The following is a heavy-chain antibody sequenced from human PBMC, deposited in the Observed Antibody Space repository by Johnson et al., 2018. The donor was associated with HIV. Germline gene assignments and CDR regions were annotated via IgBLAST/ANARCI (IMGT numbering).Heavy chain of an antibody. CDR3: ARDLETSGWYQGTFDI. CDR2: ISYDGSNK. J-gene: IGHJ3*02. CDR1: GFTFSSYA. D-gene: IGHD6-19*01. Sequence: VQLVESGGGVVQPGRSLRLSCAASGFTFSSYAMHWVRQAPGKGLEWVAVISYDGSNKYYADSVKGRFTFSRDNSKNTLYLQMNSLRAEDKAVYYCARDLETSGWYQGTFDIWGQGTMVTVSS. V-gene: IGHV3-30-3*01.